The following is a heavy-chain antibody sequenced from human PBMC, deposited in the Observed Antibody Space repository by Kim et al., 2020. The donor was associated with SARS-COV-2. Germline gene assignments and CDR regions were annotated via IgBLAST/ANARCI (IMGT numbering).Heavy chain of an antibody. Sequence: GGSLRLSCAASGFTFSDYYMSWIRQAPGKGLEWVSYISSSGSTIYYADSVKGRFTISRDNAKNSLYLQMNSLRAEDTAVYYCARDIGSDSSSSPLLRYWGQGTLVTVSS. CDR1: GFTFSDYY. CDR3: ARDIGSDSSSSPLLRY. V-gene: IGHV3-11*01. CDR2: ISSSGSTI. J-gene: IGHJ4*02. D-gene: IGHD6-6*01.